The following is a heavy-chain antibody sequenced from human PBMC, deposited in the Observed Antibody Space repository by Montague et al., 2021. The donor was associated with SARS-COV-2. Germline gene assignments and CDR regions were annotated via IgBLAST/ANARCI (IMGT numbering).Heavy chain of an antibody. Sequence: SLRLSCAASGVNFRSYVMSWVRQVPGKGLEWVSGIYSDESHTNYADSVKGRFTISRDNSKNMVYLEMSHLRAEDTAVYYCASQDYDTLTGFRYHYYGVDVWGQGTTVTVSS. D-gene: IGHD3-9*01. CDR1: GVNFRSYV. V-gene: IGHV3-23*03. J-gene: IGHJ6*02. CDR2: IYSDESHT. CDR3: ASQDYDTLTGFRYHYYGVDV.